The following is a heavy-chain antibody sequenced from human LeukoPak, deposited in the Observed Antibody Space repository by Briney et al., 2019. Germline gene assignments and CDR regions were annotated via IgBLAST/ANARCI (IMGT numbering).Heavy chain of an antibody. V-gene: IGHV1-2*06. CDR2: INPNSGGT. Sequence: ASVKVSCKASGYTFTGYYMHWVRQAPGQGLEWMGRINPNSGGTNYAQKFQGRVTMTRDTSISTAYMELSRLRSDDTAVYYCARVRCSGGSCYSGLNWFDPWGQGTLVTVSP. CDR3: ARVRCSGGSCYSGLNWFDP. J-gene: IGHJ5*02. D-gene: IGHD2-15*01. CDR1: GYTFTGYY.